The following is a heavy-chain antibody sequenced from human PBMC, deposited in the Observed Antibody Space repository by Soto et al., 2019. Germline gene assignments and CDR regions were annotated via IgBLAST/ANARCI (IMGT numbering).Heavy chain of an antibody. CDR2: IYYSGST. CDR3: ARTGITYYDFWSGYLI. V-gene: IGHV4-39*01. D-gene: IGHD3-3*01. Sequence: SETLSLTCTVSGGSISSSSYYWGWIRQPPGKGLEWIGSIYYSGSTYYNPSLKSRVTISVDTSKNQFSLKLSSVTAADTAVYYCARTGITYYDFWSGYLIWGQGTLVTVSS. J-gene: IGHJ4*02. CDR1: GGSISSSSYY.